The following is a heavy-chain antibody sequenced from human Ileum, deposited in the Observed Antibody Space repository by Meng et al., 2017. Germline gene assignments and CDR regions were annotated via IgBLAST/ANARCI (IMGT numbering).Heavy chain of an antibody. J-gene: IGHJ4*02. D-gene: IGHD2-8*01. Sequence: GQRVRSGAGGNKPGAPLTVSGTASGYTFTDYFVHWGRQAPGQGLEWMAWFNPNTGDTNYAQNFQGRVTVTGDTSISTVYMDLNRLTSDDTAVYYCARDLTNEASADSWGQGTLVTVSS. CDR1: GYTFTDYF. V-gene: IGHV1-2*02. CDR3: ARDLTNEASADS. CDR2: FNPNTGDT.